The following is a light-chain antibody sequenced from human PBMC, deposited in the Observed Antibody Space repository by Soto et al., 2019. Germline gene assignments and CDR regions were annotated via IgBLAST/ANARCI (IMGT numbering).Light chain of an antibody. CDR1: QSISNY. CDR2: AAS. CDR3: QQSYSTPRT. J-gene: IGKJ2*02. Sequence: DIQMTQSPSSLSASVGDRVTITCRASQSISNYLNWYQQKPGKAPKLLIYAASSLQSAVPSRFSGSGSGTDFTLTISSLQPEDFATYYCQQSYSTPRTFGQVTKLEIK. V-gene: IGKV1-39*01.